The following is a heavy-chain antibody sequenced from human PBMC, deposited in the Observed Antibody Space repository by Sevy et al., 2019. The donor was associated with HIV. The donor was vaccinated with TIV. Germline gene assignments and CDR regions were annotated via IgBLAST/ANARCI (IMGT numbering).Heavy chain of an antibody. D-gene: IGHD3-22*01. CDR2: IYPDDSDT. CDR1: GYRFTSYW. J-gene: IGHJ4*02. CDR3: ARRSYDTNGYPQYFFDS. Sequence: GESLKISCKASGYRFTSYWIGWVRQMPGKGLQWMGIIYPDDSDTRYSPSFQGQVIISADKSINTAYLQWSSQKASDTAMYFCARRSYDTNGYPQYFFDSWGQGTLVTVSS. V-gene: IGHV5-51*01.